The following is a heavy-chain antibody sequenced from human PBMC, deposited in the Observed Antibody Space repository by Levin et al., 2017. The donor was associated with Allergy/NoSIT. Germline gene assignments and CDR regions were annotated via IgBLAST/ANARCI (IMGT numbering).Heavy chain of an antibody. V-gene: IGHV1-2*02. CDR3: ARFPPPYQLLENPPNDFYYGLDV. CDR1: GYTFTGYY. J-gene: IGHJ6*02. CDR2: IDPFSGDT. Sequence: ASVKVSCKASGYTFTGYYVHWVRQAPGQGLEGRGWIDPFSGDTNYAQKFQGKVTMTRDTMNTAYLELSRLRSDDTALYFCARFPPPYQLLENPPNDFYYGLDVWGQGPTVIVSS. D-gene: IGHD2-2*01.